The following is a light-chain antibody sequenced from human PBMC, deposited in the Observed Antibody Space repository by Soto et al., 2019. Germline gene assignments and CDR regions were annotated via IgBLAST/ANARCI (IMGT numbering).Light chain of an antibody. CDR2: DAS. V-gene: IGKV3-15*01. J-gene: IGKJ5*01. Sequence: EVVMTQSPATLSVSPGERATLSCRSSQSVRNGLAWYQQKPGQPPRLLIYDASTRATGIPARFSGSGFGTEFTLTISSLQSEDFAVYYCQQYVIRPPVTFGQGTRLDIE. CDR1: QSVRNG. CDR3: QQYVIRPPVT.